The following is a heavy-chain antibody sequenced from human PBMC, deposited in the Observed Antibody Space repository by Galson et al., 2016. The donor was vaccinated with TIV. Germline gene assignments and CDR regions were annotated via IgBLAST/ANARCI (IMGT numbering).Heavy chain of an antibody. CDR2: ISVSGGRT. Sequence: SLRLSCAASTFTFSNYAMSWVRPAPGKGLELVSAISVSGGRTYYADSVKGRFTISRDNSKNTLYLQMNSMRAEDTAIYYCAKGVGYGDLFFDYWGQGTLVTVSS. V-gene: IGHV3-23*01. J-gene: IGHJ4*02. CDR3: AKGVGYGDLFFDY. D-gene: IGHD4-17*01. CDR1: TFTFSNYA.